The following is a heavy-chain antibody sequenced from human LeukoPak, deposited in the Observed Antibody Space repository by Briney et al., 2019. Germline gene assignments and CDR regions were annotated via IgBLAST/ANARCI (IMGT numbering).Heavy chain of an antibody. CDR3: ARDDIVATTHFDY. D-gene: IGHD5-12*01. V-gene: IGHV3-21*01. J-gene: IGHJ4*02. Sequence: GGSLRLSCAASGFTFSSYSMNWVRQAPGKGLEWVSSISSSSSYIYYADSVKGRFTISRDNAKNSLYLQMNSLRAEDTAVYYCARDDIVATTHFDYWGQGTLVTVS. CDR2: ISSSSSYI. CDR1: GFTFSSYS.